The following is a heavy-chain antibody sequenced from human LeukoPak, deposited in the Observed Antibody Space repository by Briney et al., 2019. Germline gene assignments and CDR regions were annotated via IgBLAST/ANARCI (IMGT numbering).Heavy chain of an antibody. D-gene: IGHD3-9*01. CDR2: ISGSGGST. J-gene: IGHJ5*02. CDR1: GFTFSSYA. V-gene: IGHV3-23*01. Sequence: GGSLRLSCAASGFTFSSYAMSWVRQAPGKGLEWVSAISGSGGSTYYADSVKGRFTISRDNSKNTLYLQMNSLRAEDTAVYYCAKGYYDILTDYFHNWFNPWGQGTLVIVSS. CDR3: AKGYYDILTDYFHNWFNP.